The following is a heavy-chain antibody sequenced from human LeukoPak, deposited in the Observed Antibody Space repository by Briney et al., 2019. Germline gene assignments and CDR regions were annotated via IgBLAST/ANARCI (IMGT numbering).Heavy chain of an antibody. CDR3: ASVGSSGQGEEFDA. Sequence: SGSLSLIRTFSGGSISSRSYYWGGIRGPPGEGLEWIGNMYYSGSTYYSPSLKSRVPISVDTSQNQASLKLSSVTAADTAVYYCASVGSSGQGEEFDAWGQGTLVTVSS. D-gene: IGHD6-19*01. V-gene: IGHV4-39*07. CDR2: MYYSGST. CDR1: GGSISSRSYY. J-gene: IGHJ5*02.